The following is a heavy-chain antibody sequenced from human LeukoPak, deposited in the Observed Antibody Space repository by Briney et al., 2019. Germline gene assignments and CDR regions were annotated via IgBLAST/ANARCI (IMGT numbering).Heavy chain of an antibody. CDR1: GFTFSSYG. D-gene: IGHD3-10*01. V-gene: IGHV3-48*01. Sequence: GGSLRLSCAASGFTFSSYGMTWVRQAPGKGLEWVSYISSSSSTIYYADSVKGRFTISRDNSKNTVYLQMNSLRAEDTAVYYCARASLWFGESSALEFDYWGQGTLVTVSS. CDR2: ISSSSSTI. J-gene: IGHJ4*02. CDR3: ARASLWFGESSALEFDY.